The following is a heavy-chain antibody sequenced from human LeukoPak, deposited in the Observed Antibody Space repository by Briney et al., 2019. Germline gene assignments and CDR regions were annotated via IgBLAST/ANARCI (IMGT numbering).Heavy chain of an antibody. CDR1: GFTFSSYA. V-gene: IGHV3-30-3*01. Sequence: GGSLRLSCAASGFTFSSYAMHWVRQAPGKGLEWVAVISYDGSNKYYADSVKGRFTISRDNSKNTLYLQMNSLRAEDTAVYYCARVAEVLAYFCDSSGFDYWGQGTLVTVSS. D-gene: IGHD3-22*01. CDR3: ARVAEVLAYFCDSSGFDY. J-gene: IGHJ4*02. CDR2: ISYDGSNK.